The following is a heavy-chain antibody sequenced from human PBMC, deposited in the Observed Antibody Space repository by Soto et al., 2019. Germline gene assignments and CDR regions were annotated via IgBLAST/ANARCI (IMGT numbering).Heavy chain of an antibody. CDR2: ISESGGST. Sequence: GGSLRLSCAASGFPFDDYGMTWVRQAPGKGLEWVSTISESGGSTYYADSVKGRFTISRDNSKNTLYLQMNSLTDEDTAVYYCARDSLIRYFDWPLDYWGQGTLVTVSS. CDR1: GFPFDDYG. CDR3: ARDSLIRYFDWPLDY. J-gene: IGHJ4*02. V-gene: IGHV3-23*01. D-gene: IGHD3-9*01.